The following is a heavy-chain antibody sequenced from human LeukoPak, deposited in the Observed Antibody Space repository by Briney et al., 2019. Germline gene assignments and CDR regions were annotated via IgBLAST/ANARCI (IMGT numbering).Heavy chain of an antibody. CDR3: ARDPRVLRYFDWSSGSSGAFDI. V-gene: IGHV1-2*02. CDR1: GYTFTGYY. Sequence: VASVKVSCKASGYTFTGYYMHWVRQAPGQGLEWMGWINPNSGGTNYAQKFQGRVTMTRDTSIRTAYMELSRLRCDDTAVYYCARDPRVLRYFDWSSGSSGAFDIWGQGTMVTVSS. CDR2: INPNSGGT. D-gene: IGHD3-9*01. J-gene: IGHJ3*02.